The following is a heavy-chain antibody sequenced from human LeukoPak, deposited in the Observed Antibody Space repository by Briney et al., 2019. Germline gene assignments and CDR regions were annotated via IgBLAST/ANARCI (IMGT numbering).Heavy chain of an antibody. CDR2: TNPNSGNT. CDR3: ARANGIVGATRGVNY. D-gene: IGHD1-26*01. CDR1: GYTFTSYD. J-gene: IGHJ4*02. Sequence: ASVKVSCKASGYTFTSYDINWVRQATGQGLEWMGWTNPNSGNTGYAQKFQGRVTITRNTSISTAYMELSSLRSEDTAVYYCARANGIVGATRGVNYWGQGTLVTVSS. V-gene: IGHV1-8*03.